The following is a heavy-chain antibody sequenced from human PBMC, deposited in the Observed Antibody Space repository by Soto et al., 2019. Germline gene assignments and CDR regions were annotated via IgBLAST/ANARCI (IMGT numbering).Heavy chain of an antibody. V-gene: IGHV4-34*01. CDR2: INHSGST. CDR3: ARGSYYDFWSGYLAPKSVDY. D-gene: IGHD3-3*01. J-gene: IGHJ4*02. CDR1: GGSFSGYY. Sequence: ASETLSLTCAVYGGSFSGYYWSWIRQPPGKGLEWIGEINHSGSTNYNPSLKSRVTISVDTSKNQFSLKLSSVTAADTAVYYCARGSYYDFWSGYLAPKSVDYWGQGTLVTVSS.